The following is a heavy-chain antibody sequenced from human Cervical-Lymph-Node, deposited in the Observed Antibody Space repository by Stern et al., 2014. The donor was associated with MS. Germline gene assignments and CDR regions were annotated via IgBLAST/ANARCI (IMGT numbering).Heavy chain of an antibody. V-gene: IGHV1-2*06. D-gene: IGHD3-3*01. Sequence: QVQLVQSGAEVKMPGAPVKVSCKASGYTFTDYYLHWIRQAPGQGLEWVGRINPNSGGTNSAQRFQGRVTMTRDTSLSTAYMELTRLTSDDTAVYYCARGKSTSWSGDYWGQGTLVTVSS. CDR2: INPNSGGT. CDR3: ARGKSTSWSGDY. J-gene: IGHJ4*02. CDR1: GYTFTDYY.